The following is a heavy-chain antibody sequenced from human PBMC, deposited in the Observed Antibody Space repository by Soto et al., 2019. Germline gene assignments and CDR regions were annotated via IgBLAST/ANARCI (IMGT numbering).Heavy chain of an antibody. CDR2: INHSGST. V-gene: IGHV4-34*01. Sequence: SFSGYYWSWIRQPPGKGLEWIGEINHSGSTNYNPSLKSRVTISVDTSKNQFSLKLSSVTAADTAVYYCARVVIVVVITTYYYYYGMDVWGQGTTVTVSS. D-gene: IGHD3-22*01. CDR3: ARVVIVVVITTYYYYYGMDV. CDR1: SFSGYY. J-gene: IGHJ6*02.